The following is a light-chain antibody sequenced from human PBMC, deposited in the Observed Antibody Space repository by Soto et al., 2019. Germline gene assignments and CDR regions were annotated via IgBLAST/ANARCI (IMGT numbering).Light chain of an antibody. CDR1: SSDVGGYNY. Sequence: QSALTQPASVSGSPGQSITISCTGTSSDVGGYNYVSWYQQHPGKAPKLMIYEVSNRPSGVSFRFSGSKSGNTASLTISGLQAEDEADYYCSSYTPGGAFVVFGGGTKLTVL. CDR3: SSYTPGGAFVV. CDR2: EVS. V-gene: IGLV2-14*01. J-gene: IGLJ2*01.